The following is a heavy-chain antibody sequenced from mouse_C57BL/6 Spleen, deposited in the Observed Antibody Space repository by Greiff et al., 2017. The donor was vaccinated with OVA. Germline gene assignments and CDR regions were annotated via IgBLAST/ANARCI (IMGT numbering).Heavy chain of an antibody. V-gene: IGHV1-80*01. Sequence: QVQLQQSGAELVKPGASVKISCKASGYAFSSYWMNWVKQRPGKGLEWIGQIYPGDGDTNYNGKFKGKATMTADKSSSTAYMQLSSLTSEDSAVYFCARAPCYGSSLFAYWGQGTLVTVSA. CDR1: GYAFSSYW. CDR2: IYPGDGDT. J-gene: IGHJ3*01. D-gene: IGHD1-1*01. CDR3: ARAPCYGSSLFAY.